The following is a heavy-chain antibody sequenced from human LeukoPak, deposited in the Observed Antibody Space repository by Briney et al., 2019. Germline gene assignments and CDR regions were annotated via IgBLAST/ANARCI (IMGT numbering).Heavy chain of an antibody. Sequence: SGGSLRLSCAASGFTFSVCGMTWVRQAPGKGLEWVSVISGSGGSVYYADSVKGRFTISRDNSKNTLYLQMHSLRADDTAVYYCAKKPKVPSRVTTFPYYFDYWGQGTLVTVSS. D-gene: IGHD1-1*01. CDR3: AKKPKVPSRVTTFPYYFDY. V-gene: IGHV3-23*01. CDR1: GFTFSVCG. J-gene: IGHJ4*02. CDR2: ISGSGGSV.